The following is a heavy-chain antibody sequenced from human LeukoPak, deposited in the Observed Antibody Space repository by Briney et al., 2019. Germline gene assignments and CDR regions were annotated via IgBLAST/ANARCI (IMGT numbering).Heavy chain of an antibody. CDR1: GYTFTDYY. V-gene: IGHV1-2*02. CDR3: ARDRGGGSGTYYILY. CDR2: INPNNGGT. Sequence: ASVKVSCKASGYTFTDYYMHWVRQAPGQGLEWLGWINPNNGGTNYAQKFQGRVTMTRDTSISTAYMELSSLRSDDTAVYYCARDRGGGSGTYYILYWGLGSLVTVSS. D-gene: IGHD3-10*01. J-gene: IGHJ4*02.